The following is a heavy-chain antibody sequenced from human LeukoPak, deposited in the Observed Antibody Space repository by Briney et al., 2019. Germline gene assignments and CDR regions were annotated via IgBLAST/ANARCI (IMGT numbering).Heavy chain of an antibody. CDR3: VRDWEGFNFDI. V-gene: IGHV4-59*02. D-gene: IGHD1-26*01. Sequence: KTSETLSLTCTVSGGSVRSYYWSWIRQPPGEGLEWIAHIHNSGSTNYNPSLKSRVTISVDTSKNHFSLKLSSVTAADTAVYYCVRDWEGFNFDIWGQGTMVTVSS. J-gene: IGHJ3*02. CDR1: GGSVRSYY. CDR2: IHNSGST.